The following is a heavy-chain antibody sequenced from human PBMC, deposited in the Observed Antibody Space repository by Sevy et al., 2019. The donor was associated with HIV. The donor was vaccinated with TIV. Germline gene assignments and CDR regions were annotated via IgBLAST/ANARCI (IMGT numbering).Heavy chain of an antibody. CDR3: ARDLPPSATTVPHFDC. V-gene: IGHV3-48*03. CDR2: ISNSGTTI. Sequence: GGSLTLSCAASGFTFTSYEMNWVRQAPGKGLEWLSYISNSGTTIYYSDSVKGRFTISRDNARNSLYLQMSSLRAEDTAVYYCARDLPPSATTVPHFDCWGQGTLVTVSS. D-gene: IGHD4-17*01. J-gene: IGHJ4*02. CDR1: GFTFTSYE.